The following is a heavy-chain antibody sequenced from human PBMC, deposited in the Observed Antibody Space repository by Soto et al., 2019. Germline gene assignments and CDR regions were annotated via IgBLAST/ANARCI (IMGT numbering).Heavy chain of an antibody. Sequence: WTWLRQPPGKGLEWIGYIYYSGSANYNPSLQSRLTISRDTSKNQFHMKLRSVTAADTAVYYCARSGGFAGHVDYWGQGTLVTVSS. J-gene: IGHJ4*02. V-gene: IGHV4-59*01. CDR3: ARSGGFAGHVDY. CDR2: IYYSGSA. D-gene: IGHD3-10*01.